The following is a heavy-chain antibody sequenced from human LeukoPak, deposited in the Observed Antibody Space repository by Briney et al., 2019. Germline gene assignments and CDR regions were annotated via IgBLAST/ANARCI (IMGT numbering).Heavy chain of an antibody. Sequence: PGGSLRLSCAASGFTFSSYEMNWVRQAPGKGLEWVSYISSSGSTIYYADSVKGRFTISRDNAKNSLYLQMNSLRAEDTAVYYCARDHGFGYSYGSDLDYWGQGTLVTVSS. D-gene: IGHD5-18*01. CDR3: ARDHGFGYSYGSDLDY. V-gene: IGHV3-48*03. CDR2: ISSSGSTI. CDR1: GFTFSSYE. J-gene: IGHJ4*02.